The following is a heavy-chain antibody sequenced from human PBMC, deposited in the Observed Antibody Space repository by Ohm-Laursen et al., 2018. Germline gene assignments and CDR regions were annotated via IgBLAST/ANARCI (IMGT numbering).Heavy chain of an antibody. CDR1: GFTFSSYA. V-gene: IGHV3-23*01. D-gene: IGHD3-16*02. CDR2: ISDSGGAT. CDR3: AKVVTESYYFYYGMDV. J-gene: IGHJ6*02. Sequence: SLRLSCSASGFTFSSYAMIWVRQPSGKGLEWVSGISDSGGATYYADSVKGRFTISRDNSENTLYLQMNRLRAEDTAVYYCAKVVTESYYFYYGMDVWGQGTTVIVSS.